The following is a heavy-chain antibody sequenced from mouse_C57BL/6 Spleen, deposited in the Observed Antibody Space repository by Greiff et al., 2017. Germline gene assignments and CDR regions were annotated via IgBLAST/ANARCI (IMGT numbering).Heavy chain of an antibody. CDR1: GFTFSNYW. CDR2: IRLKSDNYAT. CDR3: TRITTEAMDY. J-gene: IGHJ4*01. D-gene: IGHD1-1*01. Sequence: VMLVESGGGLVQPGGSMKLSCVASGFTFSNYWMNWVRQSPEKGLEWVAQIRLKSDNYATHYAESVKGRFTISRDDSKSSVYLQMNNLRAEDTGIYYCTRITTEAMDYWGQGTSVTVSS. V-gene: IGHV6-3*01.